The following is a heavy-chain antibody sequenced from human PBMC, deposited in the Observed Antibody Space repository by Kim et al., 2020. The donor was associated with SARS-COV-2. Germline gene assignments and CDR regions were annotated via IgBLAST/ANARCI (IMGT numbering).Heavy chain of an antibody. J-gene: IGHJ4*02. D-gene: IGHD3-10*01. CDR2: INHSGRT. V-gene: IGHV4-34*01. CDR3: ARRLSNTSGSGSNYCDL. Sequence: SETLSLTCAVYGGSFSGFYWSWIRQPPGRGLDWIGEINHSGRTNYNPSLKSRVTISVDTSKNQFSLKLTSVTAADTAVYYCARRLSNTSGSGSNYCDLWGQGTLVTVSS. CDR1: GGSFSGFY.